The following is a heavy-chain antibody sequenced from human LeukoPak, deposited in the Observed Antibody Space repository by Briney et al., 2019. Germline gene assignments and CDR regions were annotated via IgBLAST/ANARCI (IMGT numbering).Heavy chain of an antibody. D-gene: IGHD2-15*01. J-gene: IGHJ4*02. CDR2: INPNSGGT. CDR3: ARLNPMDIVVVVAAADY. Sequence: ASVKVSCKASGYTFTGYYMHWVRQAPGQGLEWMGWINPNSGGTNYTQKFQGRVTMTRDTSISTAYMELSRLRSDDTAVYYCARLNPMDIVVVVAAADYWGQGTLVTVSS. CDR1: GYTFTGYY. V-gene: IGHV1-2*02.